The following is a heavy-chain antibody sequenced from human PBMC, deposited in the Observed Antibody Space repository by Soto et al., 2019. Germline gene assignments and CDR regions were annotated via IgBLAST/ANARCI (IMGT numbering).Heavy chain of an antibody. J-gene: IGHJ3*02. Sequence: GGSLRLSCAASGFTFSSYAMHWVRQAPGKGLEWVAVISYDGSNKYYADSVKGRFTISRDNSKNTLYLQMNGLRAEDTAVYYCARDFQDPAAPQRAITFGGVIVYSAFDIWGQGTMVTVSS. CDR2: ISYDGSNK. D-gene: IGHD3-16*02. V-gene: IGHV3-30-3*01. CDR3: ARDFQDPAAPQRAITFGGVIVYSAFDI. CDR1: GFTFSSYA.